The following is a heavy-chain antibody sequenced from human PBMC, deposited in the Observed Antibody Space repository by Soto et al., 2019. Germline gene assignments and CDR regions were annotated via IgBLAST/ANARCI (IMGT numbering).Heavy chain of an antibody. Sequence: QVQLVESGGGVVQPGRSLRLSCAASGFTFSTYAMHWVRQAPGKGLEWVAVISYDGTNKYYADSVRGRFTISRDNSKNKLFLQMNSLRAEDTALYYCAKDGGGYNYGYVMLDKYYNGMDVWGQGTTVTVS. CDR1: GFTFSTYA. D-gene: IGHD5-18*01. V-gene: IGHV3-30*14. CDR3: AKDGGGYNYGYVMLDKYYNGMDV. J-gene: IGHJ6*02. CDR2: ISYDGTNK.